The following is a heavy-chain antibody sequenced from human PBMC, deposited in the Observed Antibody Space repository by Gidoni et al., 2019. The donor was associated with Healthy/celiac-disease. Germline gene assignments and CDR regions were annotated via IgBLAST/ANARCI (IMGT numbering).Heavy chain of an antibody. V-gene: IGHV3-11*06. J-gene: IGHJ6*04. Sequence: QVQLVESGGGLVKPGGSLRLSCAASGFTFSDYYMSWIRQAPGKGLEWVSYISSSSSYTNYADSVKGRFTISRDNAKNSLYLQMNSLRAEDTAVYYCARSPRIAARPRMDVWGKGTTVTVSS. CDR3: ARSPRIAARPRMDV. D-gene: IGHD6-6*01. CDR1: GFTFSDYY. CDR2: ISSSSSYT.